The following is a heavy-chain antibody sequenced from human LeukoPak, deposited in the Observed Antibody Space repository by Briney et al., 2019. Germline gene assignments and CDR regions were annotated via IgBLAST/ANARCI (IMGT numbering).Heavy chain of an antibody. J-gene: IGHJ4*02. Sequence: GGSLRLSCAASGFNFNFHSMNWVRQAPGKGLEWVSYISLNSDTIRYAESVRGRFTVSRDNAKSTLYLQMNSLGAEDTAVYFCAKEGVILGPSHFDHWGQGTLVTVSS. CDR2: ISLNSDTI. CDR1: GFNFNFHS. CDR3: AKEGVILGPSHFDH. V-gene: IGHV3-48*01. D-gene: IGHD2-21*01.